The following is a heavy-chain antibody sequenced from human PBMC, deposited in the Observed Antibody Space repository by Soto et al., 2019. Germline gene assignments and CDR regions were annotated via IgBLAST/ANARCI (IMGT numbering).Heavy chain of an antibody. J-gene: IGHJ4*02. CDR1: GFTCSSYW. V-gene: IGHV3-7*01. CDR3: AVQGATFDY. Sequence: EVQLVESGGGLVQPGGSLRLSCAASGFTCSSYWMSWVRQAPGKGLECVANINQDGSGKYYVDSVKGRFTISRDNAKNSLSLQMNSLRAEDTAVYYCAVQGATFDYWGQGTLVTVSS. CDR2: INQDGSGK. D-gene: IGHD1-26*01.